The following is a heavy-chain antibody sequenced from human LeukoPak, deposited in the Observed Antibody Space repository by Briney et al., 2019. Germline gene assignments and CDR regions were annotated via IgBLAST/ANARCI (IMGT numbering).Heavy chain of an antibody. CDR2: INPNSGGT. CDR3: ARDGAAGEGLAVVGQAGDY. Sequence: ASVKVSCKASGYTFTGYYMHWVRQAPGQGLEWMGWINPNSGGTNYAQKFQGRVTMTRDTSISTAYMELTRLRSDDTAVYYCARDGAAGEGLAVVGQAGDYWGQGTLVAVSS. CDR1: GYTFTGYY. D-gene: IGHD6-19*01. J-gene: IGHJ4*02. V-gene: IGHV1-2*02.